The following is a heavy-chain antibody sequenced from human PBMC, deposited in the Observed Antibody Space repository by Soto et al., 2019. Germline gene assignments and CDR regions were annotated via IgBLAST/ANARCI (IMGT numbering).Heavy chain of an antibody. Sequence: ASGKVSCKASGYTFFTYDISWVRQAPGQGLEWMGWISTYSGDTKYAQKFQGRVTMATDTSTTTAYLELRSLRSDDTAVYYCARHHGPTTSENWFDPWGQGTLVTVPS. CDR2: ISTYSGDT. V-gene: IGHV1-18*01. D-gene: IGHD5-12*01. J-gene: IGHJ5*02. CDR3: ARHHGPTTSENWFDP. CDR1: GYTFFTYD.